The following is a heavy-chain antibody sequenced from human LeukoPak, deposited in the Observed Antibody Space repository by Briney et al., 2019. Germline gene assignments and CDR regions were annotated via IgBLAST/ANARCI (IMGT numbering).Heavy chain of an antibody. CDR3: ARLDDGRDYGMDV. Sequence: PSETLSLTCTVSGGSISSSSYYWGWIRQPPGKGLEWIGSIYYSGSTYYNPSLKSRITISVDTSKNQFSLKLSSVTAADTAVCYCARLDDGRDYGMDVWGQGTTVTVSS. D-gene: IGHD1-1*01. V-gene: IGHV4-39*07. CDR1: GGSISSSSYY. CDR2: IYYSGST. J-gene: IGHJ6*02.